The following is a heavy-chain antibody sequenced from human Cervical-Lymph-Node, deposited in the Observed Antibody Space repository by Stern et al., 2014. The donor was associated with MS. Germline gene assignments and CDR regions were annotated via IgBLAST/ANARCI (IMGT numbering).Heavy chain of an antibody. Sequence: QVQLQESGPGLVKPSQTLSLTCTVSGVSISSADYSWNWIRQPAGKGLGWIGRIYSSGSTNYNPSLKSRVTISGETSKHQFSLKLSFVTAADTALYYCARERRVSGGGNYFDYWGQGTLVTVSS. CDR3: ARERRVSGGGNYFDY. CDR2: IYSSGST. J-gene: IGHJ4*02. D-gene: IGHD3-10*01. V-gene: IGHV4-61*02. CDR1: GVSISSADYS.